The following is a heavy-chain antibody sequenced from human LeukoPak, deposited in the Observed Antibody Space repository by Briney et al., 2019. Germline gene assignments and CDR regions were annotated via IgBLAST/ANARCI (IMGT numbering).Heavy chain of an antibody. CDR1: GGSISSSNW. V-gene: IGHV4-4*02. Sequence: PSGTLSLTCAVSGGSISSSNWWSWVRQPPGKGLEWIGEISHSGSTNYNPSLKSRVTISVDKSKNQFSLKLSSVTAADTAVYYCVSRGSPHGYWYFDLWGRGTLVTVSS. CDR3: VSRGSPHGYWYFDL. J-gene: IGHJ2*01. D-gene: IGHD3-10*01. CDR2: ISHSGST.